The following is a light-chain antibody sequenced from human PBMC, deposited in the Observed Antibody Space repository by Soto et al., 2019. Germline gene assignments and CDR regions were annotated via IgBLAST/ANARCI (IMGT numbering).Light chain of an antibody. CDR2: HAS. J-gene: IGKJ1*01. Sequence: EIQMTQSPSTLPASVGHRVTIICRASQSIDRWLAWYQQRPGKXPXXLIYHASSLETGVPSRFSGGGSGTEFTLTISSLQPDDFATDDCQHYNSYGTFGQGTKVDIK. CDR1: QSIDRW. V-gene: IGKV1-5*02. CDR3: QHYNSYGT.